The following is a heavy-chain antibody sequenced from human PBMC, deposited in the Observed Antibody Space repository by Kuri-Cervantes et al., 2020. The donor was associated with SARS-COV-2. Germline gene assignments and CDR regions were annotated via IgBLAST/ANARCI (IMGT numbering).Heavy chain of an antibody. Sequence: GESLKISCAASGFTFSSYDMHWVRQATGKGLEWVSAIGTAGDTYYPGSVKGRFTISRDNAKSSLYLEMNSLRVEDTAFYYCAKDMWSDDRGHSHGGFDFWGQGTLVTVSS. CDR1: GFTFSSYD. CDR2: IGTAGDT. V-gene: IGHV3-13*04. D-gene: IGHD5-18*01. J-gene: IGHJ4*02. CDR3: AKDMWSDDRGHSHGGFDF.